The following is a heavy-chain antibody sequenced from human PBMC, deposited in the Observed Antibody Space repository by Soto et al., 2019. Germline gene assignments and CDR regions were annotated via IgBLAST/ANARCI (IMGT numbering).Heavy chain of an antibody. Sequence: SETLSLTCAVEGGSCSGYDWSWIRQPPGTGLEWIGEINHSGSTNYNPSLKSRVTISVDTSKNQFSLKLTSVTAADTAVYYCARDKITGLFDYWGQGTLVTVSS. CDR3: ARDKITGLFDY. CDR2: INHSGST. CDR1: GGSCSGYD. J-gene: IGHJ4*02. D-gene: IGHD2-8*02. V-gene: IGHV4-34*01.